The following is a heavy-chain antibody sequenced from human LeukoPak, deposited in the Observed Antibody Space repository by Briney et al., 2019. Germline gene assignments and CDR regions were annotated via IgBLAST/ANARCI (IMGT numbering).Heavy chain of an antibody. V-gene: IGHV3-48*01. Sequence: PGGSLRLSCAASGLTFSSYGMNWVRQAPGKGLEWVSYISSSSDTIYYADSVKGRFTISRDNAKNSLYLQMNSLRAEDTAVYYCARGYYDFWSGSYIPYYFDYWGQGTLVTVSS. CDR2: ISSSSDTI. D-gene: IGHD3-3*01. J-gene: IGHJ4*02. CDR1: GLTFSSYG. CDR3: ARGYYDFWSGSYIPYYFDY.